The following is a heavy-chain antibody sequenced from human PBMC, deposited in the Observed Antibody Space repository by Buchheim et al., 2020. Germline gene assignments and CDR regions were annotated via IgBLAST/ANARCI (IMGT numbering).Heavy chain of an antibody. CDR2: ISYEGGNA. V-gene: IGHV3-30*18. J-gene: IGHJ4*02. CDR1: GFTFSSYG. CDR3: AKTNYYESSGYIDY. Sequence: QVQLVESGGGVVQPGRSLRLSCAASGFTFSSYGMHWVRQAPGKGLEGVAGISYEGGNAYYADSVKGRVTSSRDNSKNTLYLQMNSLRAEDTAVFYCAKTNYYESSGYIDYWGQGTL. D-gene: IGHD3-22*01.